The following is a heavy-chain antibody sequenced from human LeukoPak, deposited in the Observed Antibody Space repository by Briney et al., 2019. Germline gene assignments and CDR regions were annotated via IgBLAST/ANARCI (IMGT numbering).Heavy chain of an antibody. V-gene: IGHV3-48*03. CDR3: ARGGGSYPPH. Sequence: GGPLRLSCAASGFTFSSYEMNWVRQAPGKGLEWVSYISSSGSTIYYADSVKGRFTISRDNAKNSLYLQMNSLRAEDTAVYFCARGGGSYPPHWGQGTLVTVAS. CDR2: ISSSGSTI. D-gene: IGHD1-26*01. J-gene: IGHJ4*02. CDR1: GFTFSSYE.